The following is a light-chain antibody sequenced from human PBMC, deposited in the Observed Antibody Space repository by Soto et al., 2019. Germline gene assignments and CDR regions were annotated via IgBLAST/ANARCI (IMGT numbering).Light chain of an antibody. Sequence: DIQMTQSPSSLSASVGDRVTITCRASQSISTYLHWYQQKPGKAPNLLIYAASTLQSGVPSRFSGSGSGTDFTLTISSLQPEDFATYFCQQGYRTPHTFAVGTKVDI. CDR2: AAS. J-gene: IGKJ4*01. V-gene: IGKV1-39*01. CDR3: QQGYRTPHT. CDR1: QSISTY.